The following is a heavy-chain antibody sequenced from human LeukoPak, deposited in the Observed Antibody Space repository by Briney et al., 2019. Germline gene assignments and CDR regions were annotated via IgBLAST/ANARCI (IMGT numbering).Heavy chain of an antibody. CDR2: IYYSGST. V-gene: IGHV4-59*01. CDR1: GGSISSYY. CDR3: ARAPRFSYYYMDV. Sequence: SETLSLTCTVSGGSISSYYCSWIRQPPGKGLEWIGYIYYSGSTNYNPSLKSRVTISVDTSKNQFSLKLSSVTAADTAVYYCARAPRFSYYYMDVWGKGTTVTVSS. J-gene: IGHJ6*03.